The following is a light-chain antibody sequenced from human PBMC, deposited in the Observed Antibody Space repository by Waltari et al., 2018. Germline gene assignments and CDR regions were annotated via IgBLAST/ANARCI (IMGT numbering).Light chain of an antibody. CDR2: WAS. CDR1: QSLLYSSNNKNY. J-gene: IGKJ4*01. CDR3: QQYYDSSLT. Sequence: DIVMTQSPDSLAVSLGERATIYCKSSQSLLYSSNNKNYLAWYQQKPGQPPKLLIDWASTRQSGVPDRFSGSGSGSDFTLTISSLQAEDVAVYYCQQYYDSSLTFGGGTKVQSK. V-gene: IGKV4-1*01.